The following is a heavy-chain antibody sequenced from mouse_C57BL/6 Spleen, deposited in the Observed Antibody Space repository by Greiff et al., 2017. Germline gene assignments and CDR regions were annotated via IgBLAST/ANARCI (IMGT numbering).Heavy chain of an antibody. J-gene: IGHJ3*01. D-gene: IGHD5-1*01. Sequence: EVQLQQSGAELVRPGASVKLSCTASGFNIKDYYMHWVKQRPEQGLEWIGRIDPEDGDTEYAPNFQGKATMTADTSSNTAYLQLSSLTSEDTAVYYCTTACRTPWFAYWGQGTLVTVSA. CDR3: TTACRTPWFAY. CDR1: GFNIKDYY. V-gene: IGHV14-1*01. CDR2: IDPEDGDT.